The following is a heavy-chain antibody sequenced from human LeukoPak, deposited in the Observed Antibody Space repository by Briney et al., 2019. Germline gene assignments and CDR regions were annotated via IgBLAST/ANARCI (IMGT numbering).Heavy chain of an antibody. CDR3: ARLRDWFDP. Sequence: SETLSLTCTVSGASITRYYWNWVRQSPGKGLEWIGYIFYSGSTDYNPSLKSRVTISVDTSKNQFSLKLSSVTAADTAVYYCARLRDWFDPWGQGTLVTVSS. J-gene: IGHJ5*02. CDR1: GASITRYY. V-gene: IGHV4-59*08. CDR2: IFYSGST.